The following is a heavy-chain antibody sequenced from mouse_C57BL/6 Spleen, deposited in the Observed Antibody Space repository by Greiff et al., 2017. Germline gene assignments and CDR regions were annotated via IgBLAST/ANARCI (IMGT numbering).Heavy chain of an antibody. D-gene: IGHD4-1*01. CDR3: ARKTGTGGFDY. Sequence: VQLKESGGGLVKPGGSLKLSCAASGFTFSDCGMHWVRQAPEKGLEWVAYISSGSSTIYYADTVKGRFTISRDNAKNTLFLQMTSLRSEDTAMYYCARKTGTGGFDYWGQGTTLTVSS. J-gene: IGHJ2*01. CDR2: ISSGSSTI. CDR1: GFTFSDCG. V-gene: IGHV5-17*01.